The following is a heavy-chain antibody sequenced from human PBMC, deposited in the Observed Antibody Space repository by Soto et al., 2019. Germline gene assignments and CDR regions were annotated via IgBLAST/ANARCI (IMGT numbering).Heavy chain of an antibody. CDR2: ISAYNGNT. J-gene: IGHJ4*02. V-gene: IGHV1-18*04. CDR1: GYTFTSYG. Sequence: QVQLVQSGASVKKPGASVMVSCKASGYTFTSYGIRWVRQAPGQGREWMGWISAYNGNTNYAQKLQGRVTTTTDTSTSTAYNELRSLISDDTAVYYCARDRGIDPAMVNFDYWGQGTLVTVSS. D-gene: IGHD5-18*01. CDR3: ARDRGIDPAMVNFDY.